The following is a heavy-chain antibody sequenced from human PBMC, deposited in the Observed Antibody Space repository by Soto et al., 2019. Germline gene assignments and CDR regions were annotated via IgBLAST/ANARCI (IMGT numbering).Heavy chain of an antibody. CDR3: ASYHFLDLWTGSRHYMDV. D-gene: IGHD3-9*01. CDR2: INHSGTA. V-gene: IGHV4-34*01. J-gene: IGHJ6*03. Sequence: SETLSLTCAVYGGSLSGYFWSWVRTSPGKGLEWIGEINHSGTANYNPSLKTRVTISADASKHQFSLRLTSVTAADSATYYCASYHFLDLWTGSRHYMDVWSRGTPVTVSS. CDR1: GGSLSGYF.